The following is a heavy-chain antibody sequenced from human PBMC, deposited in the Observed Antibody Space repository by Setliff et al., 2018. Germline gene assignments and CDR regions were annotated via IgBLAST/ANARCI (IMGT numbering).Heavy chain of an antibody. CDR2: INPSSSAT. D-gene: IGHD3-16*01. V-gene: IGHV1-2*06. CDR1: GYTFTGYY. CDR3: ARDGGGDSDAFDI. J-gene: IGHJ3*02. Sequence: ASVKVSCKASGYTFTGYYMYWVRQAPGQGLEWMGRINPSSSATIYAQKFQGRVTMTSDTSISTAYMELGRLRSDDTAVYFCARDGGGDSDAFDIWGQGTMVTVSS.